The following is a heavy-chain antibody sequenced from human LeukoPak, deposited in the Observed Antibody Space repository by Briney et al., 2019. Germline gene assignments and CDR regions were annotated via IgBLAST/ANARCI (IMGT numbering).Heavy chain of an antibody. CDR1: GYTFASYY. J-gene: IGHJ4*02. D-gene: IGHD6-19*01. V-gene: IGHV1-46*01. CDR2: INPSDGST. Sequence: ASVKVSCKASGYTFASYYMHWVRQAPGQGLEWMGIINPSDGSTSYAQKFQGRVTMTRDTSTSTVYMELSSLRSEDTAVYYCARTYSSGWYFDYWGQGTLVTVSS. CDR3: ARTYSSGWYFDY.